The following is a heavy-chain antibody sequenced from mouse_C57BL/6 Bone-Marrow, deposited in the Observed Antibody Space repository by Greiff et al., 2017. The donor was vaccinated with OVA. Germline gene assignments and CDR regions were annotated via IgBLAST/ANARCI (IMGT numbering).Heavy chain of an antibody. D-gene: IGHD1-1*02. J-gene: IGHJ2*01. V-gene: IGHV5-4*01. CDR1: GFTFSSYA. CDR2: ISDGGSYT. CDR3: ARDGSPLFDY. Sequence: DVHLVESGGGLVKPGGSLKLSCAASGFTFSSYAMSWVRQTPEKRLEWVATISDGGSYTYYTDNVKGRFTISRDNAKNNLYLQMSHLKSEDTAMYYCARDGSPLFDYWGQGTTLTVSS.